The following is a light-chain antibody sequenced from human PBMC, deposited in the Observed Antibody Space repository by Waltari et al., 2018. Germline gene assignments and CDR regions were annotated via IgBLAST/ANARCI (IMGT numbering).Light chain of an antibody. Sequence: DIQMTQSPSSLSASVGDRVTITCRASQSISTFLNWYQQKPGKAPKLLIYSASNLQGGVPSRFCGSGSGTDFTLTISSLQPEDFAAYYCQQSYSAPLTFGGGTKVEIK. CDR2: SAS. V-gene: IGKV1-39*01. J-gene: IGKJ4*01. CDR3: QQSYSAPLT. CDR1: QSISTF.